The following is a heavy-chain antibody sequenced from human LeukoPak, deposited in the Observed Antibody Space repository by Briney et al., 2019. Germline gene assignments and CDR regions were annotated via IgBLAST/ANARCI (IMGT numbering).Heavy chain of an antibody. CDR3: ARGMTNPFDY. Sequence: PGGSLRLSCAASGFTVSTNYMSWVRQAPGKGLEWVSVIYSGGSTNYADSVKGRFTISRHNSENTLYLQMNSLRAEDTAVYYCARGMTNPFDYWGQGTLVTVSS. J-gene: IGHJ4*02. CDR1: GFTVSTNY. D-gene: IGHD4-11*01. V-gene: IGHV3-53*04. CDR2: IYSGGST.